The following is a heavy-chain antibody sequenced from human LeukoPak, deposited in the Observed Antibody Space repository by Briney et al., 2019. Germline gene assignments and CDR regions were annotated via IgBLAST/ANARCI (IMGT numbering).Heavy chain of an antibody. Sequence: GGSLRLSCAASGFTFSSYSMNWVRQAPGKGLEWVSSITSSSDYIYYADSVKGRFTISRDNAKNSLYLQMNSLRAEDTAAYYCARRYCSSTNCYSFDSWGQGTLVTVSS. CDR3: ARRYCSSTNCYSFDS. D-gene: IGHD2-2*01. CDR1: GFTFSSYS. CDR2: ITSSSDYI. J-gene: IGHJ4*02. V-gene: IGHV3-21*01.